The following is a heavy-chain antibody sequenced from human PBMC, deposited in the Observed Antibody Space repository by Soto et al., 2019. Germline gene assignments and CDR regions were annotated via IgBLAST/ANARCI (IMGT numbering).Heavy chain of an antibody. V-gene: IGHV1-2*02. Sequence: ASVKVSCKASGYTFTGYYMHWVRQAPGQGLEWMGWINPNSGGTNYAQKFQGRVTMTRDTSISTAYMELSRLRSDDTAVYYCARDVGVAAAGTGPFTRGMDVWGQGTTVTLSS. CDR2: INPNSGGT. CDR3: ARDVGVAAAGTGPFTRGMDV. CDR1: GYTFTGYY. J-gene: IGHJ6*02. D-gene: IGHD6-13*01.